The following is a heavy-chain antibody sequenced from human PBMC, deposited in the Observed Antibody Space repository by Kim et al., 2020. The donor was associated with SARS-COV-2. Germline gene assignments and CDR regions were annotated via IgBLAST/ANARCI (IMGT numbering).Heavy chain of an antibody. Sequence: ASVKVSCKASGYTFTSYYMHWVRQAPGQGLEWMGIINPSGGSTSYAQKFQGRVTMTRDTSTSTVYMELSSLRSEDTAVYYCARDRRLGWLQSNSYYYYYGMDVWGQGTTVTVSS. CDR1: GYTFTSYY. CDR2: INPSGGST. D-gene: IGHD5-12*01. CDR3: ARDRRLGWLQSNSYYYYYGMDV. V-gene: IGHV1-46*01. J-gene: IGHJ6*02.